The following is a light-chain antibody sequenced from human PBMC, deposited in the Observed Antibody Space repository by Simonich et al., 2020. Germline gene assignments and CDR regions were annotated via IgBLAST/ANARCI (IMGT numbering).Light chain of an antibody. Sequence: SVVTQPPSVSAAPGQKVTIPCSGKSSNIGNKYLSWYQQLPGTAPKLLIYDNNKRPPGIPARFSGSKSGTSATLGITGLQTGDEADYYCGTWDSSLSAGVFGGGTKLTVL. V-gene: IGLV1-51*01. CDR2: DNN. CDR3: GTWDSSLSAGV. CDR1: SSNIGNKY. J-gene: IGLJ2*01.